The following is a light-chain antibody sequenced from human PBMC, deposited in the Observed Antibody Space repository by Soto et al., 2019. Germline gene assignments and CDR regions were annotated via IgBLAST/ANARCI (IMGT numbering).Light chain of an antibody. Sequence: SYELTQTPSVAVAPGQTATITCGGNNLGIKSVHWYLQKPGQAPVLVIYDDGVRPSGIPERFSGSNSGSTATLTIGGVEAGDEADYYCQVWDSSRVFFGGGTQLTVL. CDR1: NLGIKS. V-gene: IGLV3-21*02. CDR2: DDG. CDR3: QVWDSSRVF. J-gene: IGLJ2*01.